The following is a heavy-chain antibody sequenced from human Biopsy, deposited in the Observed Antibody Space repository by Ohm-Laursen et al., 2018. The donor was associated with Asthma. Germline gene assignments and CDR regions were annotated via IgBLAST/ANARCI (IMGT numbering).Heavy chain of an antibody. V-gene: IGHV4-59*01. J-gene: IGHJ4*02. CDR2: IYYTGTT. D-gene: IGHD3-3*01. CDR3: ARDFGGWYYFDN. CDR1: GGSISGFY. Sequence: GTLSLTCTVSGGSISGFYWSWIRQPPGKGLEWIGYIYYTGTTNYNPSLKSRVSISVDTSKNQFSLKLTSATAADTAVYYCARDFGGWYYFDNWGQGSLVTVSS.